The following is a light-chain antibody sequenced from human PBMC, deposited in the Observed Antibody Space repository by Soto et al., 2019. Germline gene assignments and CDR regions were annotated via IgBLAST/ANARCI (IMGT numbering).Light chain of an antibody. J-gene: IGLJ1*01. Sequence: QSALTQPASVSGSPGQSITISCTGTRIDVGAYNYVSWYPQHPGKAPKLMIHEVSYRPSGVADRFSGSKSGNTASLTISGLQAEDEADYYCSSYRNSSTPIVYGTGTKLTVL. V-gene: IGLV2-14*01. CDR3: SSYRNSSTPIV. CDR2: EVS. CDR1: RIDVGAYNY.